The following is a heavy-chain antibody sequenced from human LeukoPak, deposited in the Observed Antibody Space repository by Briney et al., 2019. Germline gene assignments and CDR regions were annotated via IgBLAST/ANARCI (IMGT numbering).Heavy chain of an antibody. J-gene: IGHJ4*02. V-gene: IGHV1-2*02. CDR2: INPNSGGT. CDR3: ARGGIQLWFLVDY. D-gene: IGHD5-18*01. Sequence: GASVKVSCKASGYTFTGYFMHWVRQAPGQGLEWMGWINPNSGGTNYAQKFQGRVTMTRDTPINTAYMELSRLRSDDTAVYYCARGGIQLWFLVDYWGQGTLVTVSS. CDR1: GYTFTGYF.